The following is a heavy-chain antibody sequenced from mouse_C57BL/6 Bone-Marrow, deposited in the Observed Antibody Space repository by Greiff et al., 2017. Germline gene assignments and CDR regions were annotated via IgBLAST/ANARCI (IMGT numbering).Heavy chain of an antibody. CDR2: ISSGSSTI. CDR1: GFTFSDYG. CDR3: ARPGGRYYFDY. V-gene: IGHV5-17*01. Sequence: EVMLVESGGGLVKPGGSLKLSCAASGFTFSDYGMHWVRQAPETGLEWVAYISSGSSTIYYADTVKGRCTISRDNAKNTLFLQMTSLRSEDTAMYYCARPGGRYYFDYWGQGTTLTVSS. J-gene: IGHJ2*01. D-gene: IGHD3-3*01.